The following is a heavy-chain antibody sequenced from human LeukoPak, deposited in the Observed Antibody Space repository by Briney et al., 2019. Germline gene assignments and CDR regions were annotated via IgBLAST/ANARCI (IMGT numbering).Heavy chain of an antibody. CDR2: ISAYNGNT. D-gene: IGHD3-22*01. J-gene: IGHJ4*02. Sequence: GASVKVSCRASGYTFTSYGISWVRQAPGQGLEWMGWISAYNGNTNYAQKLQGRVTMTTDTSTSTAYMELRSLRSDDTAVYYCAREGKTYYYDSSGYYYSDYWGQGTLVTVS. CDR1: GYTFTSYG. V-gene: IGHV1-18*01. CDR3: AREGKTYYYDSSGYYYSDY.